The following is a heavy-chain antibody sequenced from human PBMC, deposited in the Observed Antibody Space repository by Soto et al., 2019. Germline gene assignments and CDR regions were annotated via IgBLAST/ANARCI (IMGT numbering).Heavy chain of an antibody. CDR2: ISYDGSNK. Sequence: GGSLRLSCAASGFTFSTYGMHWVRQASGKGLEWVALISYDGSNKYYGDSVKGRFTISRDNAKNTLYLQMNSLRAEDTAVYYCAKGGGDTYYYYYMDVWGKGTTVTVSS. V-gene: IGHV3-30*18. CDR3: AKGGGDTYYYYYMDV. J-gene: IGHJ6*03. CDR1: GFTFSTYG. D-gene: IGHD3-10*01.